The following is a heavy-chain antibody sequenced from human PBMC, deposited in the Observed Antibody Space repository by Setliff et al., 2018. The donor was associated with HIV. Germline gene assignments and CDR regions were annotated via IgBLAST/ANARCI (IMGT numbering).Heavy chain of an antibody. D-gene: IGHD3-16*01. CDR2: VNHSAFT. CDR1: GESFSRYY. V-gene: IGHV4-34*01. J-gene: IGHJ4*02. Sequence: SETLSLTCAVYGESFSRYYFTWIRQAPGRGLEWIGEVNHSAFTKYNPSLASRVTMSIDTSKNQFSLLLSSVTAADTAMYFCARRPGGITRARLDNWGQGTLVTVSS. CDR3: ARRPGGITRARLDN.